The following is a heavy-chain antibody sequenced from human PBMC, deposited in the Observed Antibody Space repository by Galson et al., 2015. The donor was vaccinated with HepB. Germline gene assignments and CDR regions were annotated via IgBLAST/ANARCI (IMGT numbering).Heavy chain of an antibody. CDR3: AKDPGVQGWFDP. J-gene: IGHJ5*02. CDR2: ISGSGGST. V-gene: IGHV3-23*01. D-gene: IGHD1-1*01. CDR1: GFTFSSYA. Sequence: SLRLSCAASGFTFSSYAMSWVRQAPGKGLEWVSAISGSGGSTYYADSVKGRFTISRDNSKNTLYLQMNSLRAEDTAVYYCAKDPGVQGWFDPWGQGTLVTVSS.